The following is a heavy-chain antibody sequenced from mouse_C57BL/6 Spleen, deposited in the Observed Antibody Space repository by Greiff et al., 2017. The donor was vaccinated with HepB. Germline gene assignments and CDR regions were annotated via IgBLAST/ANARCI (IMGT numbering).Heavy chain of an antibody. D-gene: IGHD2-12*01. CDR3: ARYDYSPFAY. V-gene: IGHV1-81*01. CDR1: GYTFTSYG. J-gene: IGHJ3*01. CDR2: IYPRSGNT. Sequence: VKLQESGAELARPGASVKLSCKASGYTFTSYGISWVKQRTGQGLEWIGEIYPRSGNTYYNEKFKGKATLTADKSSSTAYMELRSLTSEDSAVYFCARYDYSPFAYWGQGTLVTVSA.